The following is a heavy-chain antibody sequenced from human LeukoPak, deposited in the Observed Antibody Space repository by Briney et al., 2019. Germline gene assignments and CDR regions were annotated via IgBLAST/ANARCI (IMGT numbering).Heavy chain of an antibody. D-gene: IGHD3-10*01. CDR3: AKDRDGRWWFGEFRAIDY. CDR2: ISWNSGSI. Sequence: PGGSLRLSCAASGFTFDDYAMHWVRQAPGKGLEWVSGISWNSGSIGYADSVKGRFTISRDNAKNSLYLQMNSLRAEDTAVYYCAKDRDGRWWFGEFRAIDYWGQGTLVTVSS. J-gene: IGHJ4*02. CDR1: GFTFDDYA. V-gene: IGHV3-9*01.